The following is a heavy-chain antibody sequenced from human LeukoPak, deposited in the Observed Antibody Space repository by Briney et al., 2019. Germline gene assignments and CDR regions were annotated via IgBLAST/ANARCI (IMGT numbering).Heavy chain of an antibody. CDR1: AFTVSSNY. D-gene: IGHD1-14*01. V-gene: IGHV3-66*01. Sequence: GGSLRLSCAGSAFTVSSNYMSWVRQAPGKGLEWVSIIYSGGSTYYADSVKGRFTISRDKSKNTLYLQMNSLRAEDTAVYYCASGKAGDYYYGMDVWGQGTTVTVSS. CDR2: IYSGGST. CDR3: ASGKAGDYYYGMDV. J-gene: IGHJ6*02.